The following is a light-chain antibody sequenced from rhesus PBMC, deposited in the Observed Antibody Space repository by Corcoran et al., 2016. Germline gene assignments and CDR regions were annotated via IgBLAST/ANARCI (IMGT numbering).Light chain of an antibody. CDR1: QDISSY. CDR3: QQYNSAPHS. CDR2: YAS. Sequence: DIQMTQSPSSMSISVGVTVIITCRASQDISSYLAWYQQKPGKAPKTLSYYASNLESGVPSRFSGSGSGTEFTLTISSLQPENFATYSCQQYNSAPHSFVQETKVEI. J-gene: IGKJ2*01. V-gene: IGKV1-37*01.